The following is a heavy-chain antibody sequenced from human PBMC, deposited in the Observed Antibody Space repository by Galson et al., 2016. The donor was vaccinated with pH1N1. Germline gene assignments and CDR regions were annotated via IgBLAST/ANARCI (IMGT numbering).Heavy chain of an antibody. Sequence: ETLSLTCTVSGGSISSSSYYWGWIRQPPGKGLEWIGNIYYSGSTYYNPSLKSRVTIFVDTSKNQFSLKLSSVTAADTAVYYCARHDYGEYVGYFQYWGQGTLVTVSS. CDR1: GGSISSSSYY. V-gene: IGHV4-39*01. CDR2: IYYSGST. D-gene: IGHD4-17*01. J-gene: IGHJ1*01. CDR3: ARHDYGEYVGYFQY.